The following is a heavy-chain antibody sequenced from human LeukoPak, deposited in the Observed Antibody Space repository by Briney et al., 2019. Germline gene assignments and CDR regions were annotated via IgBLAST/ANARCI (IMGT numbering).Heavy chain of an antibody. Sequence: SETLSLTCSVSGDSINSYYWSWIRQPPGRGLEWIGFIFYTGTTKYNPSLKSRVTISLDTSKNQFSLRLSSVTAADTAFYYCARDRGVSGFDYWGQGTLVTVSS. CDR2: IFYTGTT. CDR1: GDSINSYY. J-gene: IGHJ4*02. D-gene: IGHD6-13*01. CDR3: ARDRGVSGFDY. V-gene: IGHV4-59*12.